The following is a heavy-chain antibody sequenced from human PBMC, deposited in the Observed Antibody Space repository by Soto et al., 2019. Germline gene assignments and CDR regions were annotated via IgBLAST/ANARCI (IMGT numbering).Heavy chain of an antibody. CDR2: IYWDDDK. CDR1: GFSLSTSGVG. J-gene: IGHJ5*02. D-gene: IGHD5-12*01. V-gene: IGHV2-5*02. Sequence: QITLKESGPTLVKPTQTLTLTCTFSGFSLSTSGVGVGWIRQPPGKALEWLALIYWDDDKRYSPSLKSRLTIXXDXSXXQVVLTMTNMDPVDTATYYCAHSLQADVAPGWFDPWGQGTLVTVSS. CDR3: AHSLQADVAPGWFDP.